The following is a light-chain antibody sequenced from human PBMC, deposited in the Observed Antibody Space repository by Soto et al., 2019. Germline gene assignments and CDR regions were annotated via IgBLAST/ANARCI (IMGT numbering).Light chain of an antibody. V-gene: IGLV1-47*01. CDR3: AAWDDSLTIL. Sequence: QSVLTQQPSASGTPGQTVTISCSGSSSNIASYSVYWYQQLPGTAPKLLIYENNQRPSGVPDRFSGSKSDTSASLAIAGLRSGDEADYYCAAWDDSLTILFGGGTKLTVL. CDR2: ENN. J-gene: IGLJ2*01. CDR1: SSNIASYS.